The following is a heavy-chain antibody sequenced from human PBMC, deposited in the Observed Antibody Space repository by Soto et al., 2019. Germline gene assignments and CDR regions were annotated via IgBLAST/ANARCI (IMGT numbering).Heavy chain of an antibody. CDR2: ISSSGAFT. J-gene: IGHJ4*02. D-gene: IGHD3-10*01. CDR1: GFTFNSND. V-gene: IGHV3-23*01. Sequence: GGSLRLSCAVSGFTFNSNDMTWVRQAPGKGLEWVSTISSSGAFTYHADSVRGRLTISRDNSNNTVYLQMNSLRAEDTFVYYCLNHQVSLVRGIFPFYYWGQGALVTVSS. CDR3: LNHQVSLVRGIFPFYY.